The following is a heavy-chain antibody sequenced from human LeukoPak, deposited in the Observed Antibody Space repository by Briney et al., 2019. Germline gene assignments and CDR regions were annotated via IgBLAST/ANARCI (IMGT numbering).Heavy chain of an antibody. J-gene: IGHJ4*01. CDR2: LSGSGITT. V-gene: IGHV3-23*01. CDR1: GFTFSSYA. CDR3: AKGIYSSGWSYFDY. D-gene: IGHD6-19*01. Sequence: GRSLRLSCAASGFTFSSYAMHWVRQAPGKGLEWVSTLSGSGITTYYADSVKGRFTISRDNSKNTLYLQMNSLRAEDTAVYYCAKGIYSSGWSYFDYWGHGTLVTVSS.